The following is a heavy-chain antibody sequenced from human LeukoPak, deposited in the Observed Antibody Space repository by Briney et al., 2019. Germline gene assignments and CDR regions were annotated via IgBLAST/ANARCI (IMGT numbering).Heavy chain of an antibody. D-gene: IGHD2-15*01. V-gene: IGHV3-7*02. Sequence: PGGSLRLSCAASGFTFSSYWMTWVRQAPGKGLEWVANIKQDGSEKYYVDSVKGRFTISRDNAKNSLYLQMNSLRAEDTAVYYCTRQDCSGGSCSYVDYRGQGTLVTVSS. CDR1: GFTFSSYW. J-gene: IGHJ4*02. CDR2: IKQDGSEK. CDR3: TRQDCSGGSCSYVDY.